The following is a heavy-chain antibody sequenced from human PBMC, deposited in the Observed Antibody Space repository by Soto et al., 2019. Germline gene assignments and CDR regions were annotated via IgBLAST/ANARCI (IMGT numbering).Heavy chain of an antibody. Sequence: GGSLRLSCAASGFTFSSYAMHWVRQAPGKGLEWVAVISYDGSNKYYADSVKGRFTISRDNSKNTLYLQMNSLRAEDTAVYYCARDSSGWSPPRHFDYSGQGTMVTVYS. CDR2: ISYDGSNK. CDR1: GFTFSSYA. J-gene: IGHJ4*02. V-gene: IGHV3-30-3*01. D-gene: IGHD6-19*01. CDR3: ARDSSGWSPPRHFDY.